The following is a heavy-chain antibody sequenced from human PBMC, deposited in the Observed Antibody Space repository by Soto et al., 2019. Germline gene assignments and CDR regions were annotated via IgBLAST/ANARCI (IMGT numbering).Heavy chain of an antibody. V-gene: IGHV1-18*01. Sequence: ASVKVSCKASGYSFTNYNIIWVRQAPGQGLEWMGGISTYNGKTNFAQNLQGRITMTTDTSTSTAYMELRSLRSDDTAIYFCARNNNYFHPWCQGTLVTVSS. CDR1: GYSFTNYN. J-gene: IGHJ5*02. CDR3: ARNNNYFHP. CDR2: ISTYNGKT.